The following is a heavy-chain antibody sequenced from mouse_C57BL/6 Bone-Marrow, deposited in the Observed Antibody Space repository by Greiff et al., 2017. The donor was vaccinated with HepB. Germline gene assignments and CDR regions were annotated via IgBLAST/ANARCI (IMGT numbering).Heavy chain of an antibody. J-gene: IGHJ1*03. Sequence: EVQLMESGGGLVQPGGSLSLSCAASGFTFTDYYMSWVRQPPGKALEWLGFIRNKANGYTTEYSASVKGRFTISRDNSQSILYLQMNALRAEDSATYYCASLITTVVARWYFDVWGTGTTVTVSS. CDR1: GFTFTDYY. V-gene: IGHV7-3*01. CDR3: ASLITTVVARWYFDV. D-gene: IGHD1-1*01. CDR2: IRNKANGYTT.